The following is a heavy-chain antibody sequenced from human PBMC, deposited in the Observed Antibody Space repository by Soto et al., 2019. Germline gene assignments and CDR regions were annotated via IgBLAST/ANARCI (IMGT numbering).Heavy chain of an antibody. CDR1: GYTFTDYF. D-gene: IGHD5-18*01. V-gene: IGHV1-2*02. J-gene: IGHJ4*01. Sequence: VEMVQSGAEVKKPGASVRVSCKASGYTFTDYFIHWVRQAPGQGLEWMGWINPNSGGTNYAQKFQGRVTMTRDTSITTVYLDLSRLRSDDSDTYYCARDTKIQANAIHDVRWCHGTLFTVSS. CDR2: INPNSGGT. CDR3: ARDTKIQANAIHDVR.